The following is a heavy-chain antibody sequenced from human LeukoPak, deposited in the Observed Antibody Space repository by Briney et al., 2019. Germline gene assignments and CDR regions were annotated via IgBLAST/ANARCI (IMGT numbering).Heavy chain of an antibody. CDR2: INSIRRSI. V-gene: IGHV3-64D*06. CDR3: VPPPNELALHS. D-gene: IGHD1-1*01. J-gene: IGHJ4*02. CDR1: GFTFSSYA. Sequence: GGPLRLSCSASGFTFSSYAIQWVRQALGKGLEYVSAINSIRRSIYYADSVKGRFTISRDNSKNTLYLQMSSLRAEDTAVYYCVPPPNELALHSWGQGTLVTVS.